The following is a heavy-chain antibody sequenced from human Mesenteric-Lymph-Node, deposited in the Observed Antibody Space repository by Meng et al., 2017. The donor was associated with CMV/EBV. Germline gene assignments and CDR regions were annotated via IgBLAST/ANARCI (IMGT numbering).Heavy chain of an antibody. J-gene: IGHJ4*02. D-gene: IGHD6-13*01. Sequence: GSLRLSCTVSGGSISSSSYYWGWIRQPPGKGLEWIGSIYYSGSTYYNPSLKSRVTISVDTSKNQFSLKLSSVTAADTAVYYCARDKKQLKNWGQGTLVTVSS. CDR3: ARDKKQLKN. CDR1: GGSISSSSYY. CDR2: IYYSGST. V-gene: IGHV4-39*07.